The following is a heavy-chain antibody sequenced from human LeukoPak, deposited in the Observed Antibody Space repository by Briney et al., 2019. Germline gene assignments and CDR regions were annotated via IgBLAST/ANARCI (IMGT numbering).Heavy chain of an antibody. Sequence: SETLSLTCTVSGGSISSYYWSWLRQPAGKGLEWIGRIYTSGGTNYNPSLKSRVTMSVDTSKNQFSLKLSSVTAADTAVYYCARTPAAAGTGSDYWGQGTLVTVSS. CDR2: IYTSGGT. J-gene: IGHJ4*02. CDR1: GGSISSYY. CDR3: ARTPAAAGTGSDY. D-gene: IGHD6-13*01. V-gene: IGHV4-4*07.